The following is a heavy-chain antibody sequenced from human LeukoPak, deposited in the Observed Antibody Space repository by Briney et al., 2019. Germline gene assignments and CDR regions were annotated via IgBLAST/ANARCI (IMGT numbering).Heavy chain of an antibody. CDR2: INHSGST. J-gene: IGHJ4*02. CDR1: GGSFSGYY. D-gene: IGHD3-16*02. Sequence: SETLSLTCAVYGGSFSGYYWSWIRQPPGKGLEWIGEINHSGSTNYNPSLKSRVTISVDTSKNQFSLKLSSVTAADTAVYYCARRYYDYVWGSYRYTGPFDYGGQGTLVTVSS. V-gene: IGHV4-34*01. CDR3: ARRYYDYVWGSYRYTGPFDY.